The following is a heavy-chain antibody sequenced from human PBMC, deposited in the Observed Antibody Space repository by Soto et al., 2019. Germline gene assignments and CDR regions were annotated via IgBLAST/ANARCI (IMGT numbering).Heavy chain of an antibody. CDR2: ISGSGGST. CDR1: GFTFSSYA. D-gene: IGHD6-6*01. J-gene: IGHJ4*02. CDR3: AKGSSSFSSSSGAAPGLFNY. V-gene: IGHV3-23*01. Sequence: EVQLLESGGGLVQPGGSLRLSCAASGFTFSSYAMSWVRQAPGKGLEWVSGISGSGGSTYSADSVKGRFPISRDNSKSTLYAQRNRLRAADTAVYYCAKGSSSFSSSSGAAPGLFNYWGQGTLVTVSS.